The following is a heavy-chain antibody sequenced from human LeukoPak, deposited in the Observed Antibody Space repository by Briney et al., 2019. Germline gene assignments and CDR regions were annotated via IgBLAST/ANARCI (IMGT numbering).Heavy chain of an antibody. CDR2: IYTSGST. Sequence: SETLSLTCTVSGGSISSYYWNWIRQPAGKGLEWIGRIYTSGSTNHNPSLKSRVTMSVDMSKNRFSLRLSSVTAADTAVYYCAREVRCSTTRYYSIFDYWGQGTLVTVSS. CDR3: AREVRCSTTRYYSIFDY. J-gene: IGHJ4*02. D-gene: IGHD2-2*02. V-gene: IGHV4-4*07. CDR1: GGSISSYY.